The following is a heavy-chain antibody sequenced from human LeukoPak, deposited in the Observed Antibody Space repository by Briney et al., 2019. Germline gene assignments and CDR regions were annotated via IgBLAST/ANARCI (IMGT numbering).Heavy chain of an antibody. J-gene: IGHJ4*02. D-gene: IGHD2-21*02. Sequence: SETLSLTCTVYGGSFSGYYWSWIRQPPGKGLEWIGEINHSGSTNYNPSLKSRVTISVDTSKNQFSLRLSSVTAADTAVYYCASVSTCGGDCYVFDYWGQGTLVTVSS. V-gene: IGHV4-34*01. CDR1: GGSFSGYY. CDR3: ASVSTCGGDCYVFDY. CDR2: INHSGST.